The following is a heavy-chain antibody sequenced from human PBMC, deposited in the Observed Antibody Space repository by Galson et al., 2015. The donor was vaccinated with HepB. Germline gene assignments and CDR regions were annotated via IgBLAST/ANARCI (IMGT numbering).Heavy chain of an antibody. CDR3: ARSFCSTTSCYAWFDP. Sequence: LSLTCAVYGGSFSDYYWSWIRQPPGKGLEWIGEITHSGNTDYNPSLKSRVTISGDTSKNQFSLTLSSVTAADTAVYYCARSFCSTTSCYAWFDPWGQGTLVTVSS. D-gene: IGHD2-2*01. V-gene: IGHV4-34*01. CDR1: GGSFSDYY. J-gene: IGHJ5*02. CDR2: ITHSGNT.